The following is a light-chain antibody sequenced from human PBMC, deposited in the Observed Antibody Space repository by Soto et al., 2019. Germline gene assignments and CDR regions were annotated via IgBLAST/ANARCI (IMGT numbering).Light chain of an antibody. J-gene: IGLJ1*01. CDR1: NIGSKS. CDR3: QVWDSTSAQYV. Sequence: SYELTQPASVPVAPGQTARISCEGDNIGSKSVYWHQQKPGQAPVLVVYDDRDRPSGIPERFSGSNSGNTATLTINRVEAGDEADYYCQVWDSTSAQYVFGTGTKVTVL. V-gene: IGLV3-21*02. CDR2: DDR.